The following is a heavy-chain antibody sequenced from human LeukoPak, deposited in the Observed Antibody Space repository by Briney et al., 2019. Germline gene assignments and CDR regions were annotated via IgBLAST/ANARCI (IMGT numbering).Heavy chain of an antibody. CDR1: GFTFSSYS. CDR2: IKQDGSEK. Sequence: QSGGSLRLSCAASGFTFSSYSMNWVRQAPGKGLESVANIKQDGSEKYYVDSVKGRFTISRDNAKNSLYLQINSLRAEDTAVYYCARDHRRQFDPWGQGTLVTVSS. V-gene: IGHV3-7*01. CDR3: ARDHRRQFDP. J-gene: IGHJ5*02.